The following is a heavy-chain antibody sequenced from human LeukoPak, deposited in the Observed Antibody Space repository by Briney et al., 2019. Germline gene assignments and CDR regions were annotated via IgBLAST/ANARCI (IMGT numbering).Heavy chain of an antibody. Sequence: SETLSLTCTVSGGSISSGGYYWSWIRQHPGKGLEWIGYIYYSGSTYYNPSLKSRVTISVDTSKNQFSLKLSSVTAADTAVYYCAREPRLYCSSTSCYQPIGFDPWGQGTLVTVSS. CDR1: GGSISSGGYY. J-gene: IGHJ5*02. D-gene: IGHD2-2*01. CDR2: IYYSGST. CDR3: AREPRLYCSSTSCYQPIGFDP. V-gene: IGHV4-31*03.